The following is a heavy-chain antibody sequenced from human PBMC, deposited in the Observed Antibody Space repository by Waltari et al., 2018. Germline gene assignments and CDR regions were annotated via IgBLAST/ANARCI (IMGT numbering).Heavy chain of an antibody. CDR1: GFTFSSYS. D-gene: IGHD3-22*01. J-gene: IGHJ4*02. Sequence: EVQLVESGGGLVQPGGSLRLSCAASGFTFSSYSMNWVRQAPGKGLELVSYIISSSSTIYYADSVKGRFTISRDNAKSSLYLQMNSLRAEDTAVYYCASSGYYFIDYWGQGTLVTVSS. V-gene: IGHV3-48*01. CDR3: ASSGYYFIDY. CDR2: IISSSSTI.